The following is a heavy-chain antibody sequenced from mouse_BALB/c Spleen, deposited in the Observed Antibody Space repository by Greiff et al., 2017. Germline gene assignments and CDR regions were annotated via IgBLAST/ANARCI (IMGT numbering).Heavy chain of an antibody. J-gene: IGHJ4*01. CDR1: EYEFPSHD. D-gene: IGHD1-1*01. Sequence: EVQGVESGGGLVQPGESLKLSCESNEYEFPSHDMSWVRKTPEKRLELVAAINSDGGSTYYPDTMERRFIISRDNTKKTLYLQMSSLRSEDTALYYCARHPVYYYGSSGAMDYWGQGTSVTVSS. CDR2: INSDGGST. V-gene: IGHV5-2*01. CDR3: ARHPVYYYGSSGAMDY.